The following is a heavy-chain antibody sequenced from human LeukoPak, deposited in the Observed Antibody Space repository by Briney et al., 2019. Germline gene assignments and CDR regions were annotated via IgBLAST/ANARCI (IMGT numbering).Heavy chain of an antibody. CDR1: GGSFSGYY. D-gene: IGHD2-2*01. V-gene: IGHV4-38-2*02. Sequence: SETLSLTCTVYGGSFSGYYWGWIRQPPGKGLEWIGSIYHSGSTYYNPSLKSRVTISVDTSKNQFSLKLSSVTAADTAVYYCAVTIVVVPAASTYYFDYWGQGTLVTVSS. CDR3: AVTIVVVPAASTYYFDY. CDR2: IYHSGST. J-gene: IGHJ4*02.